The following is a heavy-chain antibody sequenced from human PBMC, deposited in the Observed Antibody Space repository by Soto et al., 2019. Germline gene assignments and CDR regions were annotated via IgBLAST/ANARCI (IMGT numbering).Heavy chain of an antibody. J-gene: IGHJ6*02. CDR3: ARRIPFGYGMDV. Sequence: EVQLVESGGGLVQPGGSLRLSCAASGFTFSSYAMNWVRQAPGKGLEYFSAITSNGGNTDYASSVKGRFTISRDNSKNTLYLQMGSLRAEDLAVYYCARRIPFGYGMDVWGQGTTVTVSS. CDR2: ITSNGGNT. V-gene: IGHV3-64*01. CDR1: GFTFSSYA. D-gene: IGHD2-21*01.